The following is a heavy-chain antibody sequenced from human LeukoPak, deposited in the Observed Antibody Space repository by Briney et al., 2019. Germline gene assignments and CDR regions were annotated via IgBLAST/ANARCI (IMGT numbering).Heavy chain of an antibody. D-gene: IGHD1-26*01. CDR3: AKDSSAYSGSYYDY. CDR2: IWYDGSNK. CDR1: GFTFSSHG. J-gene: IGHJ4*02. Sequence: TGGSLRLSCAASGFTFSSHGMHWVRQSPGKGLGWVAGIWYDGSNKYYADSVKGRFTISRDNSKNTLYLQMNSLRAEDTAIYYCAKDSSAYSGSYYDYWGQGTLVTVSS. V-gene: IGHV3-33*06.